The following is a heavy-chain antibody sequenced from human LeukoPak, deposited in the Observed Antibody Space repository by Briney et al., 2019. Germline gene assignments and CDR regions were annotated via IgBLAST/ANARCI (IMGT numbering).Heavy chain of an antibody. V-gene: IGHV4-34*01. CDR2: INHSGST. CDR3: ARRGVWWLAYFDY. D-gene: IGHD1-26*01. CDR1: GGSISSYY. Sequence: SETLSLTCTVSGGSISSYYWSWIRQPPGKGLEWIGEINHSGSTNYNPSLKSRVTISVDTSKNQFSLKLSSVTAADTAVYYCARRGVWWLAYFDYWGQGTLVTVSS. J-gene: IGHJ4*02.